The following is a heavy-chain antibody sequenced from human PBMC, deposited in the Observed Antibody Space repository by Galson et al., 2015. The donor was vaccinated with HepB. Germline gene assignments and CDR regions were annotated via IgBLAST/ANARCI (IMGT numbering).Heavy chain of an antibody. CDR3: ATNRGYDTFDH. Sequence: SLTLPCAPCGFPLSSHWMIWLRRAPGKGREWVADIKEYGSEKYYVASVKGRFTISRDNANKSLYLRINSLRAEDTAIYYCATNRGYDTFDHWGQGALVIVSS. CDR2: IKEYGSEK. J-gene: IGHJ4*02. CDR1: GFPLSSHW. D-gene: IGHD2-2*01. V-gene: IGHV3-7*03.